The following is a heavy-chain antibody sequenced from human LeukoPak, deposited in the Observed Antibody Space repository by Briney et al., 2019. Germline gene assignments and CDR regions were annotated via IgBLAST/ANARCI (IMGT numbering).Heavy chain of an antibody. V-gene: IGHV3-30*02. CDR1: GFTFSSYG. D-gene: IGHD2-2*01. CDR3: AKDPPYCSSTSCAEHGDYFDY. J-gene: IGHJ4*02. CDR2: IRYDGSNK. Sequence: GGSLRLSCAASGFTFSSYGMHWVRQAPGKGLEWVAFIRYDGSNKYYADSVKGRFTISRDNSKNTLYLQMNSLRAEDTAVYYCAKDPPYCSSTSCAEHGDYFDYWGQGTLDTVSS.